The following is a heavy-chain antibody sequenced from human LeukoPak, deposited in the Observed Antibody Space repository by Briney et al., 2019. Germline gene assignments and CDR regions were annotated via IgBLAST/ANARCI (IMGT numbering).Heavy chain of an antibody. CDR1: GFTFSSYG. CDR3: ARGGYCSGGSCYKFFDY. D-gene: IGHD2-15*01. Sequence: GRSLRLSCAASGFTFSSYGMPWVRQAPGKGLEWVAVIWYDGSNKYYADSVKGRFTISRDNSKNTLYLQMNSLRAEDTAVYYCARGGYCSGGSCYKFFDYWGQGTLVTVSS. CDR2: IWYDGSNK. J-gene: IGHJ4*02. V-gene: IGHV3-33*01.